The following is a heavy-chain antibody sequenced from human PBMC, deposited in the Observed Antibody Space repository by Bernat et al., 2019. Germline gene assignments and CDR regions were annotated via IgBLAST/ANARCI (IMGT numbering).Heavy chain of an antibody. D-gene: IGHD6-19*01. V-gene: IGHV1-69*01. J-gene: IGHJ6*03. Sequence: QVQLVQSGAEVKKLGTSVKVSCTVSGGTFSSYAISWVRQVPGQGLEWMGGIIPIFGTANYAQKFQGSVTIIADESTSTAYMEPSSLRPEDTAVDYCARVLAVSSGWKTVDDYYVDVWGKGTTVTVSS. CDR3: ARVLAVSSGWKTVDDYYVDV. CDR1: GGTFSSYA. CDR2: IIPIFGTA.